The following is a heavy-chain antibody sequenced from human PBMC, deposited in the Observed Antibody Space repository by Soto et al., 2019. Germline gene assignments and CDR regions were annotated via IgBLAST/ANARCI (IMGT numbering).Heavy chain of an antibody. J-gene: IGHJ5*02. V-gene: IGHV4-39*01. CDR1: GVSISSSSDY. CDR3: ARHDRYYYDSSGYRWFDP. CDR2: IDYSGIT. Sequence: QLQLQESGPGLVKPSETLSLTCTVSGVSISSSSDYWGWIRQPPGKGLEWIGSIDYSGITYYNPSLRSRVSISVDTSKDQFSLKLNSVTAADTAVYYCARHDRYYYDSSGYRWFDPWGQGTLVTVSS. D-gene: IGHD3-22*01.